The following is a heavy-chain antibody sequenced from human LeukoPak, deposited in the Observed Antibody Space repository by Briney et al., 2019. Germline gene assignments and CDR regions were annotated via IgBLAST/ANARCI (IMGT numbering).Heavy chain of an antibody. CDR2: INPNSGGT. Sequence: GASVKVSCKASGYTFTGYYMHWVRQAPGQGLEWMGRINPNSGGTDYAQKFQGRVTMTRDTSISTAYMELSRLRSEDTAVYYCARAVKKYSGSYYGYWGQGTLVTVSS. V-gene: IGHV1-2*06. CDR1: GYTFTGYY. D-gene: IGHD1-26*01. CDR3: ARAVKKYSGSYYGY. J-gene: IGHJ4*02.